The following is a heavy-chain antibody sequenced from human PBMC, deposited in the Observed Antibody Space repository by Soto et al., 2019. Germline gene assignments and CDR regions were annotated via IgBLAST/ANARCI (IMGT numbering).Heavy chain of an antibody. V-gene: IGHV1-18*04. CDR2: ISAYNGNT. CDR3: ARDQYYYDSSGYYYDY. D-gene: IGHD3-22*01. J-gene: IGHJ4*02. Sequence: ASVKVSCKASGYTFTSYGISWVRQAPGQGLEWMGWISAYNGNTNYAQKLQGRVTMTTDTSTSTAYMELRSLRSDDTAVYYCARDQYYYDSSGYYYDYWGQGTLVTVSS. CDR1: GYTFTSYG.